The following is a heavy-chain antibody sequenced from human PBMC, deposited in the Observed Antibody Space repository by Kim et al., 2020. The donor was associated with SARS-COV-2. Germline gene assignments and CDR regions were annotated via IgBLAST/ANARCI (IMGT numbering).Heavy chain of an antibody. CDR2: IIPYNGKT. J-gene: IGHJ4*02. D-gene: IGHD1-7*01. CDR3: ARFWGNWNYLDNY. V-gene: IGHV1-18*01. CDR1: GYTFTSYS. Sequence: ASVKVSCKASGYTFTSYSISWVRQAPGQGLEWMGWIIPYNGKTNYAHKFQGRITMTADTSTSTAYMELRSLRSDDTAVYYCARFWGNWNYLDNYWGQGTLVTVSS.